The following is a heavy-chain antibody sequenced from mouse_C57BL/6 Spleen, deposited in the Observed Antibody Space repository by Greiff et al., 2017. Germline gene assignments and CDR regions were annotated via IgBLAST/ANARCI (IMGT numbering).Heavy chain of an antibody. V-gene: IGHV1-15*01. D-gene: IGHD2-5*01. Sequence: QVQLKQSGAELVRPGASVTLSCKASGYTFTDYEMHWVKQTPVHGLEWIGAIDPETGGTAYNQKFKGKAILTADKSSSTAYMELRSLTSEDSAVYYCTRSKYSNRYAMDYWGQGTSVTVSS. J-gene: IGHJ4*01. CDR1: GYTFTDYE. CDR2: IDPETGGT. CDR3: TRSKYSNRYAMDY.